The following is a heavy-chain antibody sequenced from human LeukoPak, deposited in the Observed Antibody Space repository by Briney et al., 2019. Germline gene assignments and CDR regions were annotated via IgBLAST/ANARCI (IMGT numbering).Heavy chain of an antibody. D-gene: IGHD1-26*01. CDR2: IYYSGST. Sequence: PSETLSLTCTVSGGSISSGGYYWSWIRQHPGKGLEWIGYIYYSGSTYYNPSLKSRVTISVDTSKNQFSLKLSSVTAADTAVYCCARWDSEDYHFDYWGQGTLVTVSS. CDR1: GGSISSGGYY. CDR3: ARWDSEDYHFDY. J-gene: IGHJ4*02. V-gene: IGHV4-31*03.